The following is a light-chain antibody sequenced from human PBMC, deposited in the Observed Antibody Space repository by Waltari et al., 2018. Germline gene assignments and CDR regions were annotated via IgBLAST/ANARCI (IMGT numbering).Light chain of an antibody. Sequence: QSVLTQPPSASGTPGQRVIIPCSGSSSNIGRNTVLWYQHLPGTAPKLLIYTNYQRPSGVPDRFSASKSGTSAALTISGLQSVDEADYYCAAWDNNGHVVFGGGTKVTIL. J-gene: IGLJ2*01. V-gene: IGLV1-44*01. CDR1: SSNIGRNT. CDR2: TNY. CDR3: AAWDNNGHVV.